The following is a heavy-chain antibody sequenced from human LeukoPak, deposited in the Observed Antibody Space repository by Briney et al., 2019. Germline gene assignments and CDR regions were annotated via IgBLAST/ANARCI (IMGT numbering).Heavy chain of an antibody. CDR1: GFSFSSYS. CDR3: ARIDGDRDGSAY. V-gene: IGHV3-21*01. CDR2: ISTSSSHI. Sequence: GGSLRLSCAASGFSFSSYSMDWVRQAPGKGLEWVSSISTSSSHIYYADSVKGRFTISRDNSKNSLYLQMNSLRADDTAVYYCARIDGDRDGSAYWGQGTLVTVSS. D-gene: IGHD4-17*01. J-gene: IGHJ4*02.